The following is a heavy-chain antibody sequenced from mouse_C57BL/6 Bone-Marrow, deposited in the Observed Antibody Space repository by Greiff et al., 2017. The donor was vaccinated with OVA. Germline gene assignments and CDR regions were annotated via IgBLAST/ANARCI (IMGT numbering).Heavy chain of an antibody. D-gene: IGHD1-1*01. Sequence: EVKLVESGGGLVQPGGSLKLSCAASGFTFSDYGMAWVRQAPRKGPEWVAFISTLAYSIYYADTVTGRFTISRENAKNTLYLEMSSLRSEDTAMYYCARRDGSSYGWYFDVWGTGTTVTVSS. CDR2: ISTLAYSI. J-gene: IGHJ1*03. CDR1: GFTFSDYG. CDR3: ARRDGSSYGWYFDV. V-gene: IGHV5-15*01.